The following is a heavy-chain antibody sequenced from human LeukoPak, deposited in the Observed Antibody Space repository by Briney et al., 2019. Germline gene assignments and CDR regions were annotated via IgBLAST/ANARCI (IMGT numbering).Heavy chain of an antibody. Sequence: PGGSLRLSCAASGVTFSNFWMTWVRQAPGKGLEWVGRIKSNADGGTTDYAAPVKGRFTISRDDSKNTLYLQMNILKTEDTAAYYCTRIYYDSSGPDYWGQGTLVTVSS. CDR2: IKSNADGGTT. CDR3: TRIYYDSSGPDY. J-gene: IGHJ4*02. D-gene: IGHD3-22*01. CDR1: GVTFSNFW. V-gene: IGHV3-15*01.